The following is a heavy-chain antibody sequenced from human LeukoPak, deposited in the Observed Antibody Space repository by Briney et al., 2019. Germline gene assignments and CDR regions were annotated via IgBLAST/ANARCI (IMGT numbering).Heavy chain of an antibody. D-gene: IGHD3-3*01. CDR1: GYTFTSYY. CDR2: INPSGGST. V-gene: IGHV1-46*01. Sequence: SVKVSCKASGYTFTSYYMHWVRQAPGQGLEWMGIINPSGGSTSYAQKFQGRVTMTRDTSTSTVYMELSSLRSEDTAVYYCARSLRADYDFWSGYYYWGQGTLVTVSS. CDR3: ARSLRADYDFWSGYYY. J-gene: IGHJ4*02.